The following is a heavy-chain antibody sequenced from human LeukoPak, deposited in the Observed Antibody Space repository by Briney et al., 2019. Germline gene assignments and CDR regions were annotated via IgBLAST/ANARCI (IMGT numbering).Heavy chain of an antibody. J-gene: IGHJ6*02. D-gene: IGHD3-9*01. CDR3: ARDQYSSWDYDILTGNYYYYGMDV. V-gene: IGHV3-21*01. CDR1: GFTFSSYS. Sequence: GSLRLSCAASGFTFSSYSMNWVRQAPGKGLEWVSSISNSRSYIYYADAVKGRFTISRDNAKNSLYLEMNSLRAADTAVYYCARDQYSSWDYDILTGNYYYYGMDVWGPGNTVTASS. CDR2: ISNSRSYI.